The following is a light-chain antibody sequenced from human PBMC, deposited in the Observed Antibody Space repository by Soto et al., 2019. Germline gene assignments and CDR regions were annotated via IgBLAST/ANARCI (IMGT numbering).Light chain of an antibody. J-gene: IGKJ2*01. V-gene: IGKV1-5*01. Sequence: DIQLTQSPATLSASVGDRVTITCRASHPVSTCLAWYQQRPGQAPNLLIYHASSWASGVPARFSGSGSGTEFTLTLSSLQPDDFAVYNCQQYNKWPRTFGQGTKVDI. CDR1: HPVSTC. CDR2: HAS. CDR3: QQYNKWPRT.